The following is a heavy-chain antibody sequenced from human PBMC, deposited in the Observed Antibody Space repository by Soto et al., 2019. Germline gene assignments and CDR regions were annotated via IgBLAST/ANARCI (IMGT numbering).Heavy chain of an antibody. D-gene: IGHD3-10*01. CDR3: ARAKGLLWFGELLPDAFDI. Sequence: QVQLQESGPGLVKPSGTLSLTCAVSGGSISSSNWWSWVRQPPGKGLEWIGEIYHSGSTNYNPSLKRRVTISVDKSKNQFSLKLSSVTAADTAVYYCARAKGLLWFGELLPDAFDIWGQGTMVTVSS. J-gene: IGHJ3*02. CDR1: GGSISSSNW. CDR2: IYHSGST. V-gene: IGHV4-4*02.